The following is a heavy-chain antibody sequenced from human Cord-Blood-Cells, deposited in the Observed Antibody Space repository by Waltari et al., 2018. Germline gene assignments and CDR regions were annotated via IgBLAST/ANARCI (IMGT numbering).Heavy chain of an antibody. CDR1: GFTFSSYS. J-gene: IGHJ4*02. Sequence: EVQLVESGGGLVKPGGSLRLSCAASGFTFSSYSMNWVRQAPGKGLEWVSSISSSSSYIYYADSVKGRFTISRDNAKNSLYLQMNSLRAEDTAVYYCARDGYSGYDFDYWGQGTLVTVSS. CDR3: ARDGYSGYDFDY. V-gene: IGHV3-21*01. D-gene: IGHD5-12*01. CDR2: ISSSSSYI.